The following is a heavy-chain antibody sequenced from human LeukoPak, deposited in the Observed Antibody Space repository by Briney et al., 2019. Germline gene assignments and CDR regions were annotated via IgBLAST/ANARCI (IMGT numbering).Heavy chain of an antibody. D-gene: IGHD6-19*01. J-gene: IGHJ4*02. CDR1: GFTFSSYA. CDR2: INNSGGST. V-gene: IGHV3-23*01. Sequence: PGGSLTLSCAVSGFTFSSYAMTWVRQAPGKGLEWVSTINNSGGSTYYADSVKGRFTISRDNSKNTLYLQMNSLRAEDTAVYYCAKDRAVAAVTHFDYWGQGTLVTVSS. CDR3: AKDRAVAAVTHFDY.